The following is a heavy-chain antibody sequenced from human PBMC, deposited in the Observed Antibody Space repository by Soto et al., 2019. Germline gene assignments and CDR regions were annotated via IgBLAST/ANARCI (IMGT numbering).Heavy chain of an antibody. CDR1: GGSISTYY. CDR3: ARDGSRYDFWSGPYYFDY. Sequence: QVQLQESGPGLVKPSETLSLTCTVSGGSISTYYWSWIRQPPGKGLEWIGYIYYSGSTNYNPSLKSRVTRSVDTSKNQFSRKLSSVSAADTAVYYCARDGSRYDFWSGPYYFDYGGQGTLVTVSS. CDR2: IYYSGST. J-gene: IGHJ4*02. V-gene: IGHV4-59*01. D-gene: IGHD3-3*01.